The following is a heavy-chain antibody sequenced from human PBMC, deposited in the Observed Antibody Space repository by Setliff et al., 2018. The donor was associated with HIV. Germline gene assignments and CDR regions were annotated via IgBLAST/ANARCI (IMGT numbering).Heavy chain of an antibody. CDR1: NVSINSYY. CDR2: ISSSGST. Sequence: SETLSLTCTVSNVSINSYYWSWIRQPAGRALEWIGRISSSGSTNYNPSLKSRVKMSIDTSKNQFSLKLSSVTAADTAVYYCARGAIAAAGDFDYWGQGTLVTVSS. CDR3: ARGAIAAAGDFDY. V-gene: IGHV4-4*07. D-gene: IGHD6-13*01. J-gene: IGHJ4*02.